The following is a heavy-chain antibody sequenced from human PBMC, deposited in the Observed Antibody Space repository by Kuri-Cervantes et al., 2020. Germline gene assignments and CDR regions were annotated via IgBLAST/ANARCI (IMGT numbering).Heavy chain of an antibody. J-gene: IGHJ4*02. CDR1: GFTFSSYW. CDR3: TRGKLAVAGYDY. CDR2: INSDGSST. V-gene: IGHV3-74*01. Sequence: GGSLRLCCAASGFTFSSYWMHWVRQAPGKGLVWVSRINSDGSSTSYADSVKGRFTISRDNAKNTLYLQMNSLRAEDTAIYYCTRGKLAVAGYDYWGQGTLVTVSS. D-gene: IGHD6-19*01.